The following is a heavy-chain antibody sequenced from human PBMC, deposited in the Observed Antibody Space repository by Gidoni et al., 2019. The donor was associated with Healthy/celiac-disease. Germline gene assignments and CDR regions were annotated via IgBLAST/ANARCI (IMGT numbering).Heavy chain of an antibody. D-gene: IGHD3-10*01. Sequence: QVQLVQSGAEVKKPGASVKVSCKASGYTFTSDGTSWVRQAPGQGFEWMRWISAYNGNTNYAQKIQGRVTMTTDTSTSTAYMELRILRSDDTAVYYCARTNAITMVQGVIMGVGYWGQGTLVTVSS. V-gene: IGHV1-18*01. CDR1: GYTFTSDG. J-gene: IGHJ4*02. CDR2: ISAYNGNT. CDR3: ARTNAITMVQGVIMGVGY.